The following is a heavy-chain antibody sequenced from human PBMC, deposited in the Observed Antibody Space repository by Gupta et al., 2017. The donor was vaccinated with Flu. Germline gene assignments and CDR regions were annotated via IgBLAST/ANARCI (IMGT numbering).Heavy chain of an antibody. D-gene: IGHD2/OR15-2a*01. CDR1: GGSISSSY. V-gene: IGHV4-59*01. Sequence: QVQLQESGPGLVKPSETLSLTCTVSGGSISSSYWSWIRQPPGKGLEWIGYIYYSGSTNYNPSLKSRVTISVDTSKNQFSLKLSSVTAADTAVYYCAGMASELNDYWGQGTLVTVSS. CDR3: AGMASELNDY. J-gene: IGHJ4*02. CDR2: IYYSGST.